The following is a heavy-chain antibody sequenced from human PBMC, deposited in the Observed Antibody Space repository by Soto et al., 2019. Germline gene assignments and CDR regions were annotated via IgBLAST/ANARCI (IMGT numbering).Heavy chain of an antibody. J-gene: IGHJ5*02. D-gene: IGHD1-1*01. V-gene: IGHV4-34*01. CDR3: VRGFRRFIQEEVRTAARGFDP. CDR1: GAAFSGYY. Sequence: QVQLQQWGPGLLKPSETLSLTCAVYGAAFSGYYWSWIRQPPGKGLEWIGEINHSGSATYNPSLKSRVTIAGDTSEKQVSLKLSSMTAADTAVHYCVRGFRRFIQEEVRTAARGFDPGGQGILVTVSS. CDR2: INHSGSA.